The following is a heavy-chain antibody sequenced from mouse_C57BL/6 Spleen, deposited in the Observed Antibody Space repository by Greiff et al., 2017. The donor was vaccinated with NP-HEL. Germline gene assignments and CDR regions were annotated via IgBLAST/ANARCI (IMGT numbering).Heavy chain of an antibody. Sequence: QVHVKQSGPELVKPGASVKISCKASGYAFSSSWMNWVKQRPGKGLEWIGRIYPGDGDTNYNGKFKGKATLTADKSSSTAYMQLSSLTSEDSAVYFCAGKSHDYPFAYWGQGTLVTVSA. CDR1: GYAFSSSW. CDR2: IYPGDGDT. V-gene: IGHV1-82*01. D-gene: IGHD2-4*01. J-gene: IGHJ3*01. CDR3: AGKSHDYPFAY.